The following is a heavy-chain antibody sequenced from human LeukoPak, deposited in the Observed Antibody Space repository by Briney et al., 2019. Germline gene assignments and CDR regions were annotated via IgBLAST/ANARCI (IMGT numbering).Heavy chain of an antibody. CDR3: ARGHSEEIDILTGYYFDY. V-gene: IGHV4-30-4*01. CDR1: GGSISSGDHY. CDR2: IYYSGST. D-gene: IGHD3-9*01. J-gene: IGHJ4*02. Sequence: PSETLSLTCTVSGGSISSGDHYWSWIRQPPGKGLEWIGYIYYSGSTYYNPSLKSRVTISVDTSKNQFSLKLSSVTAADTAVYYCARGHSEEIDILTGYYFDYWGQGTLVTVSS.